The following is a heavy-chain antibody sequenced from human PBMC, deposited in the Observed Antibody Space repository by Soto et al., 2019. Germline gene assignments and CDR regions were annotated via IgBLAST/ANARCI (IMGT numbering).Heavy chain of an antibody. CDR2: INHSGST. D-gene: IGHD5-18*01. Sequence: SETLSLTCAVYGGSCSGYYWSWIRQPPGKGLEWIGEINHSGSTNYNPSLKSRVTISVDTSKNQFSLKLSCVTAADTAVYYCARVDTAIVTFEPLIWFGDGYGMDVWGQGTTVTVS. V-gene: IGHV4-34*01. J-gene: IGHJ6*02. CDR3: ARVDTAIVTFEPLIWFGDGYGMDV. CDR1: GGSCSGYY.